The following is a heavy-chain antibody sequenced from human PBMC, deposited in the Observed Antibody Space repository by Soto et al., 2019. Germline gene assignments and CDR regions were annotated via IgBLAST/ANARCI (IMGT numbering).Heavy chain of an antibody. J-gene: IGHJ4*02. V-gene: IGHV1-18*04. D-gene: IGHD1-7*01. CDR3: AKDRNYPRDQFHY. CDR2: ISAYNGNT. CDR1: GYTFTSYS. Sequence: ASVKVSCKASGYTFTSYSISWVRQAPGQGLEWMGWISAYNGNTNYAQKLQGRVTMTTDTSTSTAYMDSLRAEDTAVYYCAKDRNYPRDQFHYWGQGTLVTVSS.